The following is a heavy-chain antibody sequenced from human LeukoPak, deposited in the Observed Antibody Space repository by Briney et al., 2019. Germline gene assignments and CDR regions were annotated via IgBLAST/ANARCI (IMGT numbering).Heavy chain of an antibody. J-gene: IGHJ4*02. D-gene: IGHD5/OR15-5a*01. CDR1: GGSISSYY. CDR3: ARHGGVYSVGITY. Sequence: SETLSLTCTVSGGSISSYYWSWIRQPPGKGLEWIGYIYYSGSTNYNPSLKSRVTISVDTSKNQFSLKLSSVTAADTAVYYCARHGGVYSVGITYWGQGTLVTVSS. CDR2: IYYSGST. V-gene: IGHV4-59*08.